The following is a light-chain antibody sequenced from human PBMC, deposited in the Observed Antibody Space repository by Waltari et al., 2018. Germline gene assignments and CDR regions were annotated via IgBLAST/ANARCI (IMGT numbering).Light chain of an antibody. CDR3: QQGKSFPIT. V-gene: IGKV1-12*01. CDR2: GTS. J-gene: IGKJ3*01. CDR1: QDIGNR. Sequence: DIQMTQSPSPVSASVGDRVTITCRASQDIGNRLAWYQQKPGKAPNLLIYGTSSLQTEVPSRFSGSGSGTEFTLTISSLQPEDFGTYYCQQGKSFPITFGPGTKVEIK.